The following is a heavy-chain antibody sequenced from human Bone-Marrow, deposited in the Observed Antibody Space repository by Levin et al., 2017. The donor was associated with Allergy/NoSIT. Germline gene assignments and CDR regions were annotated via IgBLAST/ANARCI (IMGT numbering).Heavy chain of an antibody. V-gene: IGHV3-30-3*01. CDR3: TRVFQSYYVDF. CDR2: LSYDGSEK. J-gene: IGHJ4*02. D-gene: IGHD3-10*01. CDR1: GFTFGSYG. Sequence: PGGSLRLSCEASGFTFGSYGLHWVRQAPGKGLEWVAFLSYDGSEKSYADSVRGRFIISRANSKSTLYLQMNSLRGDDTAVYFCTRVFQSYYVDFWGQGTPVTVSS.